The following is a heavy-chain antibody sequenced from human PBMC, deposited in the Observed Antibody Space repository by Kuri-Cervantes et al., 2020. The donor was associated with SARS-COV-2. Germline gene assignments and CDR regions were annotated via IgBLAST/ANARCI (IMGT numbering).Heavy chain of an antibody. CDR3: ATSGKEEWELLGFDY. Sequence: KVSCKGSGYSFTSYWIVWVRQMPGKGLEWMGIVYPGDSDTRYSPSFQGQVTISADKSISTAYLQWSSLKASDTATYYCATSGKEEWELLGFDYWGQGTLVTVSS. J-gene: IGHJ4*02. D-gene: IGHD1-26*01. CDR1: GYSFTSYW. V-gene: IGHV5-51*01. CDR2: VYPGDSDT.